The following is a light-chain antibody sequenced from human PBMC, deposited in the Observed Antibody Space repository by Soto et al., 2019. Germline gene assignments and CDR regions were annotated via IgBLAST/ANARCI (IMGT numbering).Light chain of an antibody. CDR1: SSDVGGYNY. J-gene: IGLJ1*01. CDR2: EVS. Sequence: QSALTQPPSASGSPGQSVTISCTGTSSDVGGYNYVSWYQQHPGKAPKLMIYEVSKRPSGVPDRFSGSKSGNTASLTVSGLQAEDEADYYCSSYAGSLYVFGTATNFTVL. CDR3: SSYAGSLYV. V-gene: IGLV2-8*01.